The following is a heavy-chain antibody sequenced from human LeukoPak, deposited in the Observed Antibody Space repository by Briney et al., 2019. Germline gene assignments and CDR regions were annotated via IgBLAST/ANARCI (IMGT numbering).Heavy chain of an antibody. V-gene: IGHV3-9*01. CDR3: AKGGYCSGGSCYFAATNWFDP. CDR1: GFTFDDYA. J-gene: IGHJ5*02. D-gene: IGHD2-15*01. CDR2: ISWNSDSI. Sequence: GRSLRLSCAASGFTFDDYAMPWVRQAPGKGLEWVSGISWNSDSIGYADSVKGRFTISRDNAKNSLYLQMNSLRAEDTALYYCAKGGYCSGGSCYFAATNWFDPWGQGTLVTVSS.